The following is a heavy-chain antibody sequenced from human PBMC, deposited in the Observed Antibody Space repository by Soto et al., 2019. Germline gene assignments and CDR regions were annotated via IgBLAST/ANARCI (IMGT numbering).Heavy chain of an antibody. CDR1: GASIRSYH. CDR3: AKDVSSRRWFDP. CDR2: MQHTGNT. J-gene: IGHJ5*02. V-gene: IGHV4-4*07. D-gene: IGHD3-16*01. Sequence: QVQLQESGPGLVKPSETLSLTCAVSGASIRSYHWSWIRQPAGKGLEWIGRMQHTGNTNYNPSLKSRGTMSVDTSKNQISLKMTSVTAADTAVYFCAKDVSSRRWFDPWGQGILVIVSS.